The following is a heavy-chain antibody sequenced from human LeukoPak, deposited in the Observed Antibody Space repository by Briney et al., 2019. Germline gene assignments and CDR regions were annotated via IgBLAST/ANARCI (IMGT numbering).Heavy chain of an antibody. CDR3: AMELVAAYDAFDI. V-gene: IGHV4-30-4*08. J-gene: IGHJ3*02. D-gene: IGHD2-15*01. Sequence: SETLSLTCTVSGGSISSGDYYWSWIRQPPGKGLEWIGYIYYSGSTYYNPSHKSRVTISVDTSKNQFSLKLSSVTAADTAVYYCAMELVAAYDAFDIWGQGTMVTVSS. CDR2: IYYSGST. CDR1: GGSISSGDYY.